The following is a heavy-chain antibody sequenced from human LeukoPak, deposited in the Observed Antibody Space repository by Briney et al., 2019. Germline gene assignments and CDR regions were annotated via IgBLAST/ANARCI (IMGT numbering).Heavy chain of an antibody. CDR3: ARPSSGWYGS. V-gene: IGHV3-74*01. Sequence: GGSLRLSCAASGFTFSSYEMNWVRQAPGKGLVWVSRISTDGSSTTYADSVSGRFTISRDNPKNTLYLQMDSLRAEDTAVYYCARPSSGWYGSWGQGTLVTVSS. CDR1: GFTFSSYE. D-gene: IGHD6-19*01. CDR2: ISTDGSST. J-gene: IGHJ4*02.